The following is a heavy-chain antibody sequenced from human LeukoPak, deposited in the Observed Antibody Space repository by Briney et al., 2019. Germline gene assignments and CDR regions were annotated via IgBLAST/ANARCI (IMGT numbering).Heavy chain of an antibody. Sequence: GASVKVSCKASGYIFTGYHIHWLRQAPGQGVEWMGWIYPNSGGTNYAQKFQGRVTMTRDTSITTVYMELSRLTSDDTAVYYCARFAVEMASWLDPWGQGTLVTVSS. D-gene: IGHD5-24*01. CDR1: GYIFTGYH. CDR2: IYPNSGGT. V-gene: IGHV1-2*02. CDR3: ARFAVEMASWLDP. J-gene: IGHJ5*02.